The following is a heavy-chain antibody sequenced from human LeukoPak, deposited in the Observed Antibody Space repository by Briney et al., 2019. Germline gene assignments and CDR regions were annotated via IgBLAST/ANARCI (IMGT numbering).Heavy chain of an antibody. Sequence: GGSLRLSCAASGFNFSSDSMNWVRQAPGKGLEWVSYISTSSRTIYYADSVKGRFTISRDNAKNSLFLQMNSLRAEDTAVYYCARDGYDFWSDYPTTLDYWGQGTLVTVSS. D-gene: IGHD3-3*01. CDR1: GFNFSSDS. CDR2: ISTSSRTI. CDR3: ARDGYDFWSDYPTTLDY. V-gene: IGHV3-48*01. J-gene: IGHJ4*02.